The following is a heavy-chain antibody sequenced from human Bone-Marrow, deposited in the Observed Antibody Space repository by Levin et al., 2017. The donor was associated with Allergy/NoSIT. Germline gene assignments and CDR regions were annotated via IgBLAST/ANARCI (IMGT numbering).Heavy chain of an antibody. CDR1: GGSIRNGDYY. Sequence: PSETLSLTCTVSGGSIRNGDYYWHWIRQPPGKGLEWIGYIYHTGSTFYNPSLNSRVSLSLDKSRNQFSLNLTAVTAADMAFYYCVRGDSSSWPTYFDTWGQGTLVTVSS. J-gene: IGHJ5*02. V-gene: IGHV4-30-4*01. CDR2: IYHTGST. CDR3: VRGDSSSWPTYFDT. D-gene: IGHD3-22*01.